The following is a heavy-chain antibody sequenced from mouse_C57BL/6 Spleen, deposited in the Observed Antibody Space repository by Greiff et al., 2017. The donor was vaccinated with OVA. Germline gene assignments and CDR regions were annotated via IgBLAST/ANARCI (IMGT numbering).Heavy chain of an antibody. D-gene: IGHD1-1*01. CDR3: ARNYYGSSPAY. CDR2: IDPSDSYT. CDR1: GYTFTSYW. V-gene: IGHV1-69*01. Sequence: QVQLQQPGAELVMPGASVKLSCKASGYTFTSYWMHWVKQRPGQGLEWIGEIDPSDSYTNYNQKFKGESTLTVDKSSSTAYMQLSSLTSEDSAVYYCARNYYGSSPAYWGQGTLVTVSA. J-gene: IGHJ3*01.